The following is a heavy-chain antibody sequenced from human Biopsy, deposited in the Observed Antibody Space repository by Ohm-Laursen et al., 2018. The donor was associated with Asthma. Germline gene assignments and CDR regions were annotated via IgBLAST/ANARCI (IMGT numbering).Heavy chain of an antibody. CDR1: GFSFSSYA. CDR2: VSTNGENT. Sequence: SLRLSCSASGFSFSSYAMSWVRQAPGQALERVSSVSTNGENTYYTDSVKGRFTISRDNPENTLYLQMSSLGAEDTAIYYCAKDKVGAANSYQYGMDVWGQGTTVTVSS. V-gene: IGHV3-23*01. J-gene: IGHJ6*02. CDR3: AKDKVGAANSYQYGMDV. D-gene: IGHD1-26*01.